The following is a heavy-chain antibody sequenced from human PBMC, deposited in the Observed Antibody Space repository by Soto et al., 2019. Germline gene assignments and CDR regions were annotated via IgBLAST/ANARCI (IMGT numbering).Heavy chain of an antibody. V-gene: IGHV4-39*01. D-gene: IGHD3-10*01. CDR1: GGSISSSSYY. J-gene: IGHJ6*03. Sequence: QLQLQESGPGLVKPSETLSLTCTVSGGSISSSSYYWGWIRQPPGKGLEWIGSIYYSGSTYYNPSLKSRVTISVDTSKNQFSLKLSSVTAADTAVYYCASYGSGRPTYYYYYMDVWGKGTTVTVSS. CDR3: ASYGSGRPTYYYYYMDV. CDR2: IYYSGST.